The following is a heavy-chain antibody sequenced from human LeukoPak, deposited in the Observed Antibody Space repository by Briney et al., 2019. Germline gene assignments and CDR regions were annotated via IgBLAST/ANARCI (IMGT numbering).Heavy chain of an antibody. V-gene: IGHV1-69*01. CDR2: IIPIFGTA. Sequence: GASVKVSCKASGGTFSSYAISWVRQAPGQGLEWMGGIIPIFGTANYAQKFQGRVTITADESTSTAYMELSSLRSEDTAVYYCASNYDILTGYYPNYYYYGMDVWGQGTTVTVSS. J-gene: IGHJ6*02. D-gene: IGHD3-9*01. CDR1: GGTFSSYA. CDR3: ASNYDILTGYYPNYYYYGMDV.